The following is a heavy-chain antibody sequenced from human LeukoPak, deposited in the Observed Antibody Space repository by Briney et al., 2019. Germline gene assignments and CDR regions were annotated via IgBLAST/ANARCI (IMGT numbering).Heavy chain of an antibody. D-gene: IGHD6-19*01. CDR2: VIPIFGTA. CDR1: GGTFSSYA. V-gene: IGHV1-69*13. CDR3: ARGPSTAIAVAAYFDY. Sequence: SVKVSCKASGGTFSSYAISWVRQAPGQGLEWMGGVIPIFGTANYAQKFQGRVTITADESTSTAYMELSSLRSEDTAVYYCARGPSTAIAVAAYFDYWGQGTLVTVSS. J-gene: IGHJ4*02.